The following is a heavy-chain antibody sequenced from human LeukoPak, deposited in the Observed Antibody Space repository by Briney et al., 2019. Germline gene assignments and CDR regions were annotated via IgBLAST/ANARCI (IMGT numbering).Heavy chain of an antibody. J-gene: IGHJ4*02. CDR1: GFTFSSYA. CDR3: AREEVIVITRYFDF. CDR2: ISYDGSNK. Sequence: GRSLRLSCAASGFTFSSYAMHWVRQAPGKGLEWVAVISYDGSNKYYADSVKGRFTISRDNSKNTLYLQMNSLRAEDTAVYYCAREEVIVITRYFDFWGQGTLVTVSS. V-gene: IGHV3-30-3*01. D-gene: IGHD3-16*02.